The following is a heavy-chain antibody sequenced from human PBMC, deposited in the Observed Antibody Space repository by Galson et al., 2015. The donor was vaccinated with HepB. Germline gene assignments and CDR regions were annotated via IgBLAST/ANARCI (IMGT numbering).Heavy chain of an antibody. Sequence: SVKVSCKASGYTFTGYYMHWVRQAPGQGLEWMGRINPNSGGTNYAQKFQGRVTMTRDTSISTAYMGLSRLRSDDTAVYYCASSPHSSSWYYYYYYYMDVWGKGTTVTVSS. CDR3: ASSPHSSSWYYYYYYYMDV. J-gene: IGHJ6*03. CDR2: INPNSGGT. V-gene: IGHV1-2*06. D-gene: IGHD6-13*01. CDR1: GYTFTGYY.